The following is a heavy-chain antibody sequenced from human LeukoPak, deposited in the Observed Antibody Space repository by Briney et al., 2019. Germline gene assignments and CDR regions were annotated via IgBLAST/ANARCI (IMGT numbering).Heavy chain of an antibody. CDR2: IWYDGSKQ. J-gene: IGHJ4*02. Sequence: GGCPRLFSAAYGFNFSSYGMHGDRRAPGKGLERVADIWYDGSKQYYADSVKGRFTISRDNSKNTLYLQMNSLRAEDTAVYYCARDSWAVAAKTLDYWGQGTLVTVSS. D-gene: IGHD6-19*01. CDR3: ARDSWAVAAKTLDY. V-gene: IGHV3-33*01. CDR1: GFNFSSYG.